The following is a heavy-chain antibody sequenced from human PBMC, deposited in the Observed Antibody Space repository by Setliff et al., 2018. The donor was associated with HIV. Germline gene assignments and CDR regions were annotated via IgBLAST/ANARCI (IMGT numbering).Heavy chain of an antibody. J-gene: IGHJ4*02. CDR3: ASGYQYDSSGYYYVTPIDY. CDR2: IYYTGSA. CDR1: GGSISSSSYY. D-gene: IGHD3-22*01. V-gene: IGHV4-39*01. Sequence: LSLTCTVSGGSISSSSYYWGCIRQPPGKGLEWIGSIYYTGSANYNPSLKSRVTMSVDTSKNQFSLKLSSVTAADTAVYYCASGYQYDSSGYYYVTPIDYWGQGTRVTSPQ.